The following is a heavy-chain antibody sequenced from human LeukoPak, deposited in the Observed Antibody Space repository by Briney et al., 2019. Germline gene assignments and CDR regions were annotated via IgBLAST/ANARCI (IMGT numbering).Heavy chain of an antibody. CDR1: GFTFSSYS. CDR2: ISTSSSYI. D-gene: IGHD6-19*01. J-gene: IGHJ4*02. Sequence: RGSLRLSCAASGFTFSSYSMNWARQAPGKGLEWVSSISTSSSYIYYADSVKGRFTISRDNAKNSLYLQMNSLRAEDTAVYYCVYGWSGFDYCGQGTLVTVSS. CDR3: VYGWSGFDY. V-gene: IGHV3-21*01.